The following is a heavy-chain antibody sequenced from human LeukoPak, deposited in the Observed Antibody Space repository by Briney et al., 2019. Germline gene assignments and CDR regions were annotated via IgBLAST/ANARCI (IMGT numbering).Heavy chain of an antibody. CDR1: GFTFSSYS. CDR3: ARPSNYGGNSAFDY. V-gene: IGHV3-21*01. Sequence: PGGSLRLSCAASGFTFSSYSMNXXRQAPGKGXXXXXSISSXXSYIYYAXXXXGRFTISRDNAKNSLYLQMNSLRAEDTAVYYCARPSNYGGNSAFDYWGQGTLVTVSS. D-gene: IGHD4-23*01. J-gene: IGHJ4*02. CDR2: ISSXXSYI.